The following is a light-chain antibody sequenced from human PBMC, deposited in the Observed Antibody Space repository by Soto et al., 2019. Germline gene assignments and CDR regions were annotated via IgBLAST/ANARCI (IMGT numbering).Light chain of an antibody. Sequence: DIQMTESPSTLSASVGDGVTITCRASQSVSSWLAWYQQKPGKAPKLLIYDASSLESGVPSRFSGSGFGTEFTLTISSLQPDDFATYYCQQYNSYWTFGQGTKVDIK. J-gene: IGKJ1*01. V-gene: IGKV1-5*01. CDR3: QQYNSYWT. CDR1: QSVSSW. CDR2: DAS.